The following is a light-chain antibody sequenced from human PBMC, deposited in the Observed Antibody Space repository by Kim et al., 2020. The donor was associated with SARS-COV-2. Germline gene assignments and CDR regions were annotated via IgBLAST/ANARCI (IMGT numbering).Light chain of an antibody. J-gene: IGLJ2*01. CDR3: QSYDSSLDGVV. CDR1: RSTIGACYV. Sequence: RVTISCQGGRSTIGACYVVHWYQQLQGPAPKLLIYGNHIRPSGVPERFSGSHSGTSASLAITGLKADDEADYYCQSYDSSLDGVVFGGGTQLTVL. V-gene: IGLV1-40*01. CDR2: GNH.